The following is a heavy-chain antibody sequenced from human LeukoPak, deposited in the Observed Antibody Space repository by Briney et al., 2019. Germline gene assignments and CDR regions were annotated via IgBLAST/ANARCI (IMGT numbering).Heavy chain of an antibody. CDR1: GYTFTSYG. CDR3: ARDPAFWSGYPRYLDY. Sequence: GASVKVSCKASGYTFTSYGISWVRQAPGQGLEWMGWISAYNGNTNYAQKLQGRVTMTTDTSTSTAYMELRSLRSDDTAVYYCARDPAFWSGYPRYLDYWGQGTLVTVSS. J-gene: IGHJ4*02. D-gene: IGHD3-3*01. V-gene: IGHV1-18*01. CDR2: ISAYNGNT.